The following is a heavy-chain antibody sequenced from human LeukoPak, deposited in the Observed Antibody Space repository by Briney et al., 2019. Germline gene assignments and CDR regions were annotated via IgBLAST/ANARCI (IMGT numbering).Heavy chain of an antibody. Sequence: GGSLRLSCAASGFTFSSYAMHWVRQAPGKGLEWVAVISYDGSNKYYADSVKGRFTISRDNSKNTLYLQMNSLRAEDTAVYYCATGIVAAGTLDYWGQGTLVTVSS. CDR2: ISYDGSNK. V-gene: IGHV3-30*04. CDR3: ATGIVAAGTLDY. D-gene: IGHD6-13*01. J-gene: IGHJ4*02. CDR1: GFTFSSYA.